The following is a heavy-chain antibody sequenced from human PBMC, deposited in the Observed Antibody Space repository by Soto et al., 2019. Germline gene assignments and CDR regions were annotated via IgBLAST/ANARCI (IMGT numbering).Heavy chain of an antibody. CDR3: ARVGGPSSSFDSHTLYYYYGMDV. CDR1: GFTFSSYG. Sequence: RGSLRLSCAASGFTFSSYGMHWVRQAPGKGLEWVAVIWYDGSNKYYADSVKGRFTISRDNSKNTLYLQMNSLRAEDTAVYYCARVGGPSSSFDSHTLYYYYGMDVWGQGTTVTVSS. D-gene: IGHD6-13*01. V-gene: IGHV3-33*01. J-gene: IGHJ6*02. CDR2: IWYDGSNK.